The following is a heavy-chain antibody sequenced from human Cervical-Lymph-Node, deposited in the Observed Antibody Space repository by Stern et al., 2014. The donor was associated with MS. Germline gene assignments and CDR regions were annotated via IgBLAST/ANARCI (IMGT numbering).Heavy chain of an antibody. CDR3: TRHQAGIAAD. CDR2: IIATFGTA. J-gene: IGHJ4*02. D-gene: IGHD6-13*01. V-gene: IGHV1-69*01. Sequence: QVQLVQSGTEVKKPGSSVKVSCKASGGTFNSFDISWVRQAPGQGLEWLGGIIATFGTANYAQKLQGRVTFTVDESTSTVYMELSSLRAEDTAVYFCTRHQAGIAADWGQGTLVTVSS. CDR1: GGTFNSFD.